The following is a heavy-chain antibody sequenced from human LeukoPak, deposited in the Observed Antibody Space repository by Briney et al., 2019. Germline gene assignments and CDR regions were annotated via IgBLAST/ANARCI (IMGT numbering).Heavy chain of an antibody. D-gene: IGHD3-22*01. J-gene: IGHJ6*02. CDR3: ARAVVYYDSSGYYYYYGMDV. CDR1: GGSVSSGSYY. V-gene: IGHV4-61*01. Sequence: SETLSLTCTVSGGSVSSGSYYWSWIRQPPGKGLEWFGHIYYSGSTNYNPSLKSRVTISVDTSKNQFSLKLSSVTAADTAVYYCARAVVYYDSSGYYYYYGMDVWGQGTTVTVSS. CDR2: IYYSGST.